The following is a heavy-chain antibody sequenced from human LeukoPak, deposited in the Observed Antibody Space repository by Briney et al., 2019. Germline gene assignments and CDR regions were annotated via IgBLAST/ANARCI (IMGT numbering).Heavy chain of an antibody. CDR1: GLTFRNYA. J-gene: IGHJ6*03. CDR3: AKGHQWLARQSDYYYMDV. Sequence: GGSLRLSCAASGLTFRNYAMTWVRQAPGKGLEWVAGITNAGDRTDYADSVKGRFTISRDNSKNTLFLQMNSLRADDTAVYHCAKGHQWLARQSDYYYMDVWGNGTTVTVSS. V-gene: IGHV3-23*01. CDR2: ITNAGDRT. D-gene: IGHD6-19*01.